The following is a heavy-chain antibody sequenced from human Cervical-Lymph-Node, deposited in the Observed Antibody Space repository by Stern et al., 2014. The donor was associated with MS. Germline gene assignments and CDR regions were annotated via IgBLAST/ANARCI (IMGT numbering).Heavy chain of an antibody. CDR1: GFIFSSYA. Sequence: QVQLVQSGGGVVQPGRSLRLSCAASGFIFSSYAMNWVRQAPGKGLDWVAYLSNEGSKQFYADSVKGRFTISRDNSNNTLYLQMNSLRPEDTAVYYCARDTCRGGGCYFRYWGQGILITVSS. J-gene: IGHJ4*02. CDR3: ARDTCRGGGCYFRY. CDR2: LSNEGSKQ. D-gene: IGHD2-15*01. V-gene: IGHV3-30-3*01.